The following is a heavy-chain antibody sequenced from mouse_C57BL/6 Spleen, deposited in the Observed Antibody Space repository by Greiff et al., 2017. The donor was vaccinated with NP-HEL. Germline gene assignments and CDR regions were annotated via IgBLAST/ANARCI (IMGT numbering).Heavy chain of an antibody. CDR1: GYTFTSYW. D-gene: IGHD4-1*01. V-gene: IGHV1-59*01. CDR3: AGWDAMDY. J-gene: IGHJ4*01. CDR2: IDPSDSYT. Sequence: QVHVKQPGAELVRPGTSVKLSCKASGYTFTSYWMHWVKQRPGQGLEWIGVIDPSDSYTNYNQKFKGKATLTVDTSSSTAYMQLSSLTSEDSAVYYCAGWDAMDYWGQGTSVTVSS.